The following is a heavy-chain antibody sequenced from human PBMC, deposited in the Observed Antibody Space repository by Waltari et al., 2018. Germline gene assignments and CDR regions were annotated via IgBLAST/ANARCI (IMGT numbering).Heavy chain of an antibody. J-gene: IGHJ4*02. D-gene: IGHD3-16*01. CDR1: GFTFGDYA. CDR3: TRDLARTRGRYYFDY. CDR2: IRSKAYVGTT. Sequence: EVQLVESGGGLVQPGRSLRLSCTASGFTFGDYALSWFRQAPGKGLEWVGFIRSKAYVGTTEYSASVKGRFSISRDDSKSIAYLQMNSLKTEDTAVYYCTRDLARTRGRYYFDYWGQGTLVTVSS. V-gene: IGHV3-49*03.